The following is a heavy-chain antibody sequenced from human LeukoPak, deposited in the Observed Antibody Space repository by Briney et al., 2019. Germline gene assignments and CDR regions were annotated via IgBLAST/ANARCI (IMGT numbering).Heavy chain of an antibody. D-gene: IGHD3-10*01. CDR3: ARDRVVRGVPTNWFDP. Sequence: SVKVSCKASGGTFSSYAISWVRQAPGQGLEWMGGIIPIFGTANYAQKFQGRVTITADESTSTAYMELRSLRSDDTAVYYCARDRVVRGVPTNWFDPWGQGTLVTVSS. V-gene: IGHV1-69*13. J-gene: IGHJ5*02. CDR2: IIPIFGTA. CDR1: GGTFSSYA.